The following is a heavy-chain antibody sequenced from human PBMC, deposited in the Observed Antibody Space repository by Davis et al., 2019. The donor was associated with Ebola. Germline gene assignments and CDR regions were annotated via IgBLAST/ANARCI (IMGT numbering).Heavy chain of an antibody. Sequence: GESLKISCAASGFRVSGPYMSWVRQAPGKGLEWVSVIYTGGRTYYSDSLKGRFTISRDNSKNTIYLQMSSLRAEDTAVYYCARDSCISTSCYVGSDYYYGMDVWGQGTTVTVSS. D-gene: IGHD2-2*01. CDR2: IYTGGRT. CDR3: ARDSCISTSCYVGSDYYYGMDV. CDR1: GFRVSGPY. V-gene: IGHV3-66*01. J-gene: IGHJ6*02.